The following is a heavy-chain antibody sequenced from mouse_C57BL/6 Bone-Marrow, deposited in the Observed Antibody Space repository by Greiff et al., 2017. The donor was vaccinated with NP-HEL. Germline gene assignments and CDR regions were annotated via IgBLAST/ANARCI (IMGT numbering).Heavy chain of an antibody. D-gene: IGHD1-1*01. V-gene: IGHV1-69*01. CDR2: IDPSDSYT. CDR3: ARKNYEDYYAMDY. CDR1: GYTFTSYW. J-gene: IGHJ4*01. Sequence: QVQLQQPGAELVMPGASVKLSCKASGYTFTSYWMHWVKQRPGQGLEWIGEIDPSDSYTNYIQKFKGKSTLTVDKSSSTAYMQLSSLTSEDSAVYYCARKNYEDYYAMDYWGQGTSVTVSS.